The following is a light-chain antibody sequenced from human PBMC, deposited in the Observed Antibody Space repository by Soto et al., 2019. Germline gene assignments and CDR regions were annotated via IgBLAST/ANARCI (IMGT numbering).Light chain of an antibody. CDR1: SSDAGNYNF. Sequence: QSALTQPASVSGSPGQSITISCTGTSSDAGNYNFVSWYQQHPGKAPKVIIYEDSTRPSGVSNRISGSKSGNTASLTISGLQAEDEAEYYCCSYAGSSTSWVFGGGTQLTVL. CDR3: CSYAGSSTSWV. J-gene: IGLJ3*02. CDR2: EDS. V-gene: IGLV2-23*01.